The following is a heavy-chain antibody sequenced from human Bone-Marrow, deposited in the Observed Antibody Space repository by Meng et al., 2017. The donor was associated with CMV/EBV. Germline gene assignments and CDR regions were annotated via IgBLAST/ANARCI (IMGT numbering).Heavy chain of an antibody. D-gene: IGHD5-24*01. J-gene: IGHJ4*02. Sequence: GESLKISCAASGFTFSGYAMSWVRQAPGKGLEWVSAISGSGGSTYYADSVKGRFTISRDNSKNTLYLQMNSLRAEDTAVYYCAKNPGYNSETSFDYWGQGTLVTVSS. V-gene: IGHV3-23*01. CDR3: AKNPGYNSETSFDY. CDR2: ISGSGGST. CDR1: GFTFSGYA.